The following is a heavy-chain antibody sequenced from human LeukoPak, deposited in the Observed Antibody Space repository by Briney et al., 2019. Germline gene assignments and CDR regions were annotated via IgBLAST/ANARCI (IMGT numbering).Heavy chain of an antibody. D-gene: IGHD3-9*01. V-gene: IGHV4-61*10. J-gene: IGHJ4*02. CDR3: ASVYYDILTGYYTAFDY. Sequence: PSETLSLTCTVSGGSISSGSYYWSWIRQPAGKGLEWIGEINHSGSTNYNPSLKSRVTISVDTSKNQFSLKLSSVTAADTAVYYCASVYYDILTGYYTAFDYWGQGTLVTVSS. CDR2: INHSGST. CDR1: GGSISSGSYY.